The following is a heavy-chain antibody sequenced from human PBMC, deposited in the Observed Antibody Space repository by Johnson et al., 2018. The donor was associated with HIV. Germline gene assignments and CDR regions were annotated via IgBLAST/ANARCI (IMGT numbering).Heavy chain of an antibody. CDR1: GFSFSGYA. J-gene: IGHJ3*02. CDR3: ARDGSGSSYAFDI. D-gene: IGHD1-26*01. CDR2: ISSGGSTI. V-gene: IGHV3-48*04. Sequence: VQLVESGGGLVQPGGSLRLSCAASGFSFSGYAMTWVRQAPGKGLEWVSYISSGGSTIYDADSVKGRFTISRDNAKNSLYLQMNSLRAEDTAVYYCARDGSGSSYAFDIWGQGTMVTVTS.